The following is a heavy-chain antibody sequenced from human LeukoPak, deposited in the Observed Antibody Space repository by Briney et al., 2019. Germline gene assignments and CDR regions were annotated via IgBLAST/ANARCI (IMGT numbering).Heavy chain of an antibody. Sequence: ASVKVSCKASGYTFTSYDINWVRQSTGQGREWMGWMNPNSGNTGYAQKFQGRVTMTRNTSISTAYMELSSLRSEDTAVYYCARGPSDFWSGYYSRGWFDPWGQGTLVTVSS. CDR3: ARGPSDFWSGYYSRGWFDP. CDR1: GYTFTSYD. J-gene: IGHJ5*02. V-gene: IGHV1-8*01. D-gene: IGHD3-3*01. CDR2: MNPNSGNT.